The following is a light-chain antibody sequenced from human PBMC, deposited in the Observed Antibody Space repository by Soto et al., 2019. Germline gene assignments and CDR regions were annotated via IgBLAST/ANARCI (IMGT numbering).Light chain of an antibody. J-gene: IGKJ2*01. CDR2: KAS. CDR1: QSITSW. V-gene: IGKV1-5*03. Sequence: DFQMTQSPSTLSASVGDRVTITCRASQSITSWLAWYQQKPGKAPKLLIYKASTLESGVPSRFSGSGSGTGFTLTISSLQPDDFAHYYCQQYNRYPYTFGQGTKVDIK. CDR3: QQYNRYPYT.